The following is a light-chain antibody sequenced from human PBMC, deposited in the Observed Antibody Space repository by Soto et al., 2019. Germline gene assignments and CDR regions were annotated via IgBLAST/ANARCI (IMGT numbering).Light chain of an antibody. CDR3: AAHAGGNTWL. CDR1: NSDVGAYKY. V-gene: IGLV2-8*01. CDR2: EVD. Sequence: QSALTQPPSASGSPGQSLTISCKGSNSDVGAYKYVSWYQQRPGTAPKMIIFEVDKRPSGVPNRFSGSKSGDTASLTVSGLQTEDDGLYFCAAHAGGNTWLFGGGTKVTVL. J-gene: IGLJ3*02.